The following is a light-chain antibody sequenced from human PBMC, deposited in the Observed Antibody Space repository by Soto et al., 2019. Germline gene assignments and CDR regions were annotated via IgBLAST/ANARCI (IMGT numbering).Light chain of an antibody. V-gene: IGKV3-20*01. J-gene: IGKJ1*01. CDR2: GAS. Sequence: EIVLTQSPGTLSLSPGKRATLSCRASQSISSSYLAWYQQRPGQAPRLLIYGASSRATGIPDRFSGSGSGTEFTLTISRLEPEDFAVYYCQQYDNWPWTFGQGTKV. CDR3: QQYDNWPWT. CDR1: QSISSSY.